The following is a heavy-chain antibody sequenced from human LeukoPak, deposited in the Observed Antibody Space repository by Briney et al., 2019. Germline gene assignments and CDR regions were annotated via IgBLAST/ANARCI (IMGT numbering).Heavy chain of an antibody. V-gene: IGHV1-18*01. CDR2: ISAYNGNT. CDR1: GYTFTSYG. CDR3: AREKNYYDSSGYQTGEFDY. D-gene: IGHD3-22*01. Sequence: ASVTVSCKASGYTFTSYGISWVRQAPGQGLEWMGWISAYNGNTNYAQKLQGRVTMTTDTSTSTAYMELRSLRSDDTAVYYCAREKNYYDSSGYQTGEFDYWGQGTLVTVSS. J-gene: IGHJ4*02.